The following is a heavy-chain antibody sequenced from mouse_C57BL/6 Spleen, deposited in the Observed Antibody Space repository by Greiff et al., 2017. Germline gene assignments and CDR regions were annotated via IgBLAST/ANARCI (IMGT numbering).Heavy chain of an antibody. Sequence: QVQLQQSGAELVRPGASVTLSCKASGYTFTDYELHWVKQTPVHGLEWIGAIDPETGGTAYNQKFKGKAILTADKSSSTAYMELRSLTSEDSAVYYCTIYDYDYAMEYWGQGTSVTVSS. J-gene: IGHJ4*01. V-gene: IGHV1-15*01. CDR1: GYTFTDYE. CDR3: TIYDYDYAMEY. CDR2: IDPETGGT. D-gene: IGHD2-4*01.